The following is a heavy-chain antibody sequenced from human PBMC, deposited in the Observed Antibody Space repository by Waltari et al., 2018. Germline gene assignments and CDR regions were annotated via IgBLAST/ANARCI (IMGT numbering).Heavy chain of an antibody. J-gene: IGHJ4*02. V-gene: IGHV4-38-2*02. D-gene: IGHD5-12*01. CDR1: GYSISSGYY. CDR3: ARVKWPKFDY. Sequence: QVQLQESGPGLVRPSETLSLTCTVSGYSISSGYYWGWIRQPPGKGLEWIGSIYHSGSTYYNPSLKSRVTISVDTSKNQFSLKLSSVTAADTAVYYCARVKWPKFDYWGQGTLVTVSS. CDR2: IYHSGST.